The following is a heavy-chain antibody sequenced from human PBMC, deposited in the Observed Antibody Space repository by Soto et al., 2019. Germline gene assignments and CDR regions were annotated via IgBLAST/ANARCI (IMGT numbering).Heavy chain of an antibody. D-gene: IGHD5-12*01. J-gene: IGHJ6*02. CDR2: IYYSGST. V-gene: IGHV4-30-4*01. Sequence: SETLSLTCTVSGGSISSGDYYWSWIRQPPGKGLEWIGYIYYSGSTYYNPSLKSRVTISVDTSKNQFSLKLSSVTAADTAVYYCARMNSGYAYGMDVWGQGTRVTVSS. CDR1: GGSISSGDYY. CDR3: ARMNSGYAYGMDV.